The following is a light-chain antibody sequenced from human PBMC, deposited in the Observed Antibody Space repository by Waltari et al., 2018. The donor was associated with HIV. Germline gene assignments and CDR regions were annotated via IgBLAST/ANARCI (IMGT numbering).Light chain of an antibody. CDR1: SSDVGSHNF. J-gene: IGLJ3*02. CDR3: SSHVDFIEVM. Sequence: QSALTQPASVFGSPGQSITISCTGSSSDVGSHNFVSWYQQHPGKAPKSIIYEVSKRPSGVSNRFSGSKSGNMASLTISGLQAEDEADYYCSSHVDFIEVMFGGGTKLTVL. CDR2: EVS. V-gene: IGLV2-23*02.